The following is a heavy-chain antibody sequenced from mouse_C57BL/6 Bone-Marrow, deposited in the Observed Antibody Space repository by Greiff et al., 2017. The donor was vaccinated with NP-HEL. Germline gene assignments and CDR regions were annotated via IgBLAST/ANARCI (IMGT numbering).Heavy chain of an antibody. Sequence: VQLQQSEPGLVQPSQSLSITCTVSGFSLTSYGVHWVRPSPGKGLEWLGVIWSGGSTDYNAAFISRLSISKDNSKSQVFFKMNSLQADDTAIYYCARMGAYYFDYWGQGTTLTVSS. CDR2: IWSGGST. CDR1: GFSLTSYG. V-gene: IGHV2-2*01. CDR3: ARMGAYYFDY. J-gene: IGHJ2*01. D-gene: IGHD6-1*01.